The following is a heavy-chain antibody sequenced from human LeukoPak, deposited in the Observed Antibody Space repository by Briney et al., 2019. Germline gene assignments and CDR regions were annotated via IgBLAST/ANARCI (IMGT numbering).Heavy chain of an antibody. CDR1: GYSISNGYY. D-gene: IGHD3-9*01. CDR3: ARGYSPIRYFDWLNPYYYYMDV. J-gene: IGHJ6*03. V-gene: IGHV4-38-2*02. Sequence: SETLSLTCTVSGYSISNGYYWGWIRQPPGKGLEFIGSVYHGGNTYYKASLKSRVTISLDTSKNQFSLRLSSVTAADAAVYYCARGYSPIRYFDWLNPYYYYMDVWGKGTTVTISS. CDR2: VYHGGNT.